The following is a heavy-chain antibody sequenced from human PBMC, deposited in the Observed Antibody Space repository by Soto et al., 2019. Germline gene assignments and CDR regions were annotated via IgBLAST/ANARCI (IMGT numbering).Heavy chain of an antibody. D-gene: IGHD3-3*01. J-gene: IGHJ4*02. CDR2: IYHSGST. Sequence: QLQLQESGSELVKPSQTLSLTCAVSGGSISSGGYSWSWIRQPPGKGLEWIGYIYHSGSTYYNPSLKSRVTISVDRSKNQFSLKLSSVTAADTAVYYCASCIWSGYHVWGQGTLVTVSS. CDR3: ASCIWSGYHV. V-gene: IGHV4-30-2*01. CDR1: GGSISSGGYS.